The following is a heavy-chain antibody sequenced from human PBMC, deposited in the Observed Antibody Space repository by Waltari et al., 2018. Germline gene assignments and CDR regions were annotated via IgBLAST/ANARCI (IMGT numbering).Heavy chain of an antibody. J-gene: IGHJ4*02. V-gene: IGHV3-30*02. Sequence: QVQLVESGGGVVQPGGSLRLSCAASGFTFSSYGMHWVRQAPGKGLEWVAFIRYDGSNKYYADSVKGRFTISRDNSKNTLYLQMNSLRAEDTAVYYCAKGRGSYYSAVDYWGQGTLVTVSS. D-gene: IGHD1-26*01. CDR1: GFTFSSYG. CDR3: AKGRGSYYSAVDY. CDR2: IRYDGSNK.